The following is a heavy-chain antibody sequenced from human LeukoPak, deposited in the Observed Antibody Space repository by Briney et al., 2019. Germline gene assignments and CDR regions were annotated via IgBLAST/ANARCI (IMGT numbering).Heavy chain of an antibody. CDR2: IKNKGDGGTT. D-gene: IGHD6-13*01. CDR3: TTDAGYDSRWYNW. V-gene: IGHV3-15*01. J-gene: IGHJ4*02. Sequence: GGSLRLSCAASGFTFTNAYISWVRQAPGKGLEWVGRIKNKGDGGTTDYGAPVKGRFTISRDDSKNTLFLQMNSLKTEDTAVYYCTTDAGYDSRWYNWWGQGTLVTVSS. CDR1: GFTFTNAY.